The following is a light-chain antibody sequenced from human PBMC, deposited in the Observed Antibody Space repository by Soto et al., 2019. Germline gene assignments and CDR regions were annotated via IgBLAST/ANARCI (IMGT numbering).Light chain of an antibody. CDR3: QRYHSAPRT. CDR1: QGISNY. Sequence: DIQMTQSPSSLSASGGDRVTITCRASQGISNYLSLYQQKPGKVPKLLIYAASTLQSGVPSLFSGSGSGTEFTLTISILQPEDVATYYFQRYHSAPRTFGQGNNVEIK. CDR2: AAS. V-gene: IGKV1-27*01. J-gene: IGKJ1*01.